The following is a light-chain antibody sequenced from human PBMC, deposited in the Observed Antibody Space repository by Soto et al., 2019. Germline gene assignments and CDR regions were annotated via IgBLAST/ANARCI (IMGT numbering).Light chain of an antibody. J-gene: IGKJ1*01. CDR1: QSISSW. CDR3: QQYDVLST. V-gene: IGKV1-5*03. Sequence: DIHMTQSPSTLSASLLCTVIITCRASQSISSWLAWYQHRPGMAPKLLIYKASTLQSGVPSRFSGTGYGTEFTLTISRLQPDDSATYYCQQYDVLSTFGQGTKVDI. CDR2: KAS.